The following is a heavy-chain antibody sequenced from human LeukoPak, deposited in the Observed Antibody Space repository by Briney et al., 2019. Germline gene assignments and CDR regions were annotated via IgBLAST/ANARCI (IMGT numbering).Heavy chain of an antibody. D-gene: IGHD2-15*01. CDR1: GFTFSNGW. CDR2: ISYDGSNK. Sequence: GGSLRLSCAASGFTFSNGWMNWVRQAPGKGLEWVAVISYDGSNKYYADSVKGRFTISRDNSKNTLYLQMNSLRAEDTAVYYCAKDSAPFVVVVAATLYWGQGTLVTVSS. CDR3: AKDSAPFVVVVAATLY. J-gene: IGHJ4*02. V-gene: IGHV3-30*18.